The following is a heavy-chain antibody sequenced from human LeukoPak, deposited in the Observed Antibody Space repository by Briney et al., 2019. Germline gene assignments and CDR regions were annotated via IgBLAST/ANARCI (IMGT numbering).Heavy chain of an antibody. CDR3: ASRGSTATALVTMFPFDY. CDR2: IYHSGIT. V-gene: IGHV4-4*02. Sequence: SETLSLTCAVSGGSISSTNWWSWVRQPPGKGLEGIGEIYHSGITNYNPPLKRRVTISVEKSKPQSSLQLRSVTAADTAVYYCASRGSTATALVTMFPFDYWGHGTLVTVSS. J-gene: IGHJ4*01. D-gene: IGHD5-18*01. CDR1: GGSISSTNW.